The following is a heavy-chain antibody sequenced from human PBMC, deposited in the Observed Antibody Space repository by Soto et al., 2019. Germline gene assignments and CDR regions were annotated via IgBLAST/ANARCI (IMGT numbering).Heavy chain of an antibody. CDR1: NGSFSDYF. CDR2: IKESGFA. J-gene: IGHJ4*02. D-gene: IGHD6-19*01. V-gene: IGHV4-34*01. Sequence: SETLSLTCGVYNGSFSDYFWNWIRQPPGKGLEWIGEIKESGFATYNPSLKRRVTMSVDTADNQFSLKVTSVTAADTAVYYCARGKSSGPLYYFDTWGQGTLVTVSS. CDR3: ARGKSSGPLYYFDT.